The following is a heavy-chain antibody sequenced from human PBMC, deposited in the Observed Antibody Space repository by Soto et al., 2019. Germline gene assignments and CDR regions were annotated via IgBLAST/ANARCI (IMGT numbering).Heavy chain of an antibody. CDR2: LSDSGGSI. V-gene: IGHV3-23*01. D-gene: IGHD6-13*01. CDR3: AKVSSSWYAGFFDL. Sequence: EVQLLESGGGLVQPGGSLRLSCTASGFTFSRHAMTWVRQTPGKGLEWVSGLSDSGGSIYYADSVKGRFTISRDNSMNTLYLQMSSLRADDTAVYYCAKVSSSWYAGFFDLWCQGTLVTVSS. CDR1: GFTFSRHA. J-gene: IGHJ4*02.